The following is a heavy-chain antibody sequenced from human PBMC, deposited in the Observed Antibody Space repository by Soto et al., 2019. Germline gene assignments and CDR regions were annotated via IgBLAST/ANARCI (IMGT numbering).Heavy chain of an antibody. CDR1: GFTFSSYG. Sequence: QVQLVESGGGVVQPGRSLRLSCAASGFTFSSYGMHWVRQAPGKGLEWVAVISYDGSNKYYADSVKGRFTISRDNSKNTLYLQMNSLRAEATAVYYCAKGAWDYWGQGTLVTVSS. CDR2: ISYDGSNK. CDR3: AKGAWDY. J-gene: IGHJ4*02. V-gene: IGHV3-30*18.